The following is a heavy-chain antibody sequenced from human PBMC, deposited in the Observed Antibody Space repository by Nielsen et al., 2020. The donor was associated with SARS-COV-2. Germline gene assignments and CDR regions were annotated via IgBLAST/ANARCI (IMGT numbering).Heavy chain of an antibody. CDR1: GGSTSSYY. Sequence: SETLSLTCTVSGGSTSSYYWSWIRQPPGKGLEWIGYIYYSGSTNYNPSLKSRVTISVDTSKNQFSLKLNSVTAADTAVYYCARNAAGSQDSSGWSPFDYWGQGTLLTVSS. D-gene: IGHD6-19*01. CDR2: IYYSGST. CDR3: ARNAAGSQDSSGWSPFDY. V-gene: IGHV4-59*12. J-gene: IGHJ4*02.